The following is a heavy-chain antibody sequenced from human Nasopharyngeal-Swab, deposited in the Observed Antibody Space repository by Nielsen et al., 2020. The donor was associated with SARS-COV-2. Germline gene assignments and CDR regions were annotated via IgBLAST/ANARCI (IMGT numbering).Heavy chain of an antibody. CDR1: GFTVSSNY. CDR3: AREVVRSFDI. V-gene: IGHV3-66*01. CDR2: IYTGGST. Sequence: GESLKISCAASGFTVSSNYMNWVRQAPGKGLEWVSVIYTGGSTYYADSVKGRLTISRDNSKNTLYLQMNSLRAEDTAVYYCAREVVRSFDIWGQGTMVTVSS. D-gene: IGHD2-21*01. J-gene: IGHJ3*02.